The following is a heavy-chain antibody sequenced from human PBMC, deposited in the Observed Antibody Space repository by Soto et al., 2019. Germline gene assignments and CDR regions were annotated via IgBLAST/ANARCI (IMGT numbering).Heavy chain of an antibody. CDR3: ARDAPPPELRFLDVHNYDYNGMDV. CDR1: GYSFTAYG. D-gene: IGHD3-3*01. J-gene: IGHJ6*02. V-gene: IGHV1-18*01. Sequence: QVQVVQSGDEVKETGASVRVSCKTSGYSFTAYGISWVRQAPGQGLEWMGWISCYNGKTKYAQTVQGRVTMTTDTSTSTAYMEVRSLRSDDTAMYYCARDAPPPELRFLDVHNYDYNGMDVWGQGTTVTVSS. CDR2: ISCYNGKT.